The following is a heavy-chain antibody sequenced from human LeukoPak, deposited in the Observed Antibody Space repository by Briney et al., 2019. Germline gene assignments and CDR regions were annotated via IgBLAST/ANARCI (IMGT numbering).Heavy chain of an antibody. Sequence: TSVTLSLTCTVSGGSISSSTYYWRWIRQPPGKVLEWIGNIYYSENTYYNPSLKSRVTISVDTSKNQFSLKLTSVTAADTAVYYCARSGRIRFLEWLVYHPFVYWGQGTLDTVCS. CDR3: ARSGRIRFLEWLVYHPFVY. J-gene: IGHJ4*02. D-gene: IGHD3-3*01. V-gene: IGHV4-39*01. CDR2: IYYSENT. CDR1: GGSISSSTYY.